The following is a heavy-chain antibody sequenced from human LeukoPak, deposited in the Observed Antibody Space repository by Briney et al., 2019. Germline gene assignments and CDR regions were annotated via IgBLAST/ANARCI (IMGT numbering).Heavy chain of an antibody. CDR1: GGSISSYY. CDR3: ARPNTGYSSSWYVY. V-gene: IGHV4-59*08. CDR2: IYYSGST. Sequence: SETLSLTCTVSGGSISSYYWSWIRQPPGKGLGWIGYIYYSGSTNYNPSLKSRVTISVDTSKNQFSLKLSSVTAADTAVYYCARPNTGYSSSWYVYWGQGTLVTVSS. D-gene: IGHD6-13*01. J-gene: IGHJ4*02.